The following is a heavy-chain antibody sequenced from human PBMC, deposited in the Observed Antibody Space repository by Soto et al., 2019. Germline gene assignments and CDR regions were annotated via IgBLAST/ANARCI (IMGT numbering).Heavy chain of an antibody. D-gene: IGHD1-7*01. V-gene: IGHV4-31*03. CDR2: IHYSGSA. CDR3: AREVITATDTDAFDL. J-gene: IGHJ3*01. CDR1: SGSIINNNYF. Sequence: QVQLQESGPGLVKPSQTLSLTCTVSSGSIINNNYFWSWVHQHPGKGLEWIAYIHYSGSAYYNPSLKSRVTISVDTSKNQFSLELSSVTAADTAVYYCAREVITATDTDAFDLWGQGTMVTVSS.